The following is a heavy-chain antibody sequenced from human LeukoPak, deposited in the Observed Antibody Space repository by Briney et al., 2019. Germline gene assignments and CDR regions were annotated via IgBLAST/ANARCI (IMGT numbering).Heavy chain of an antibody. J-gene: IGHJ4*02. Sequence: GASVKVSCKASGGTFSSYAISWVRQAPGQGLERMGRIIPIFGIANYAQKFQGRVTITADKSTSTAYMELSSLRSEDTAVYYCARYYYDSSGFSQTFFDCWGQGTLVTVSS. CDR1: GGTFSSYA. D-gene: IGHD3-22*01. CDR3: ARYYYDSSGFSQTFFDC. CDR2: IIPIFGIA. V-gene: IGHV1-69*04.